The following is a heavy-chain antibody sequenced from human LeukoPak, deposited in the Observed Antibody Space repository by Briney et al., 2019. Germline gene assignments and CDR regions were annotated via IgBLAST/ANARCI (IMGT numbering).Heavy chain of an antibody. Sequence: ASVKVSCKASGGTFISYPMRWVRQAPGKGLEWMGGIIPIFGTATYAQKFQGRVTITAAESTSTVYMERSSVRSEDTAVYYCARYHDSSGYPHFDYWGQGTLVTVSS. CDR3: ARYHDSSGYPHFDY. V-gene: IGHV1-69*13. CDR2: IIPIFGTA. D-gene: IGHD3-22*01. CDR1: GGTFISYP. J-gene: IGHJ4*02.